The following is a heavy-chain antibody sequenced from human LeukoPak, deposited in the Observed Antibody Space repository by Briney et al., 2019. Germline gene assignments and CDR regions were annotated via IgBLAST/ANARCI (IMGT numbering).Heavy chain of an antibody. V-gene: IGHV3-64*01. CDR1: GFTFSSYA. D-gene: IGHD2-2*01. J-gene: IGHJ4*02. CDR2: ISSNGGST. Sequence: GGSLRLSCAASGFTFSSYAMHWVRQAPGKGLEYVSAISSNGGSTYYANSVKGRFTISRDNSKNTLYLQMGSLRAEDMAVYYCARAGSSPYWGQGTLVTVSS. CDR3: ARAGSSPY.